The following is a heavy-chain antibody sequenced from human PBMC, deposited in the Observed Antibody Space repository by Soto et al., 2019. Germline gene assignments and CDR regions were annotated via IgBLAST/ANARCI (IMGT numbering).Heavy chain of an antibody. D-gene: IGHD6-19*01. Sequence: EVQLLESGGGFVQPGGSLKPSCAASGFTFSSFAMSWVRQAPGRGLKWVSVISGTTGSTYYADSVKGRFTISRDNSKNTLYLQMNSLRGEDTALYCAKGATASGWLIRTGMDNWGQGTLVTVSS. CDR2: ISGTTGST. CDR3: AKGATASGWLIRTGMDN. V-gene: IGHV3-23*01. J-gene: IGHJ4*02. CDR1: GFTFSSFA.